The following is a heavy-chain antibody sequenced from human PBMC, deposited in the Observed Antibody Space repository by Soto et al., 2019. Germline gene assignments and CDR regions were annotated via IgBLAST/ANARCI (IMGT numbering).Heavy chain of an antibody. CDR3: AKHMSNGSPDY. CDR2: ISASGGGT. CDR1: GFTFSSYA. Sequence: EVQLLESGGALVQPGGSLRLSCAASGFTFSSYAMSWVRQAPGKGLEWFSLISASGGGTYYADSVKGRFTISRDNAKNTLYLQMNSLSAEDTAVFYCAKHMSNGSPDYWGQGTLVTVSS. J-gene: IGHJ4*02. D-gene: IGHD2-8*01. V-gene: IGHV3-23*01.